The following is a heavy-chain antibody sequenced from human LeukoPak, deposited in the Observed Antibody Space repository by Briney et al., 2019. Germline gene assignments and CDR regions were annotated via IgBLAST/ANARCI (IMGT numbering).Heavy chain of an antibody. CDR2: IYSGGSA. D-gene: IGHD2-21*01. V-gene: IGHV3-66*01. CDR1: GFTFSSYG. Sequence: GGSLRLSCAASGFTFSSYGMHWVRQAPGKGLEWVSVIYSGGSAYYADSVKGRFTISRDNSKNTLYLQMNSLRAEDTAVYHCARGAFRGFDIWGLGTMVTVSS. J-gene: IGHJ3*02. CDR3: ARGAFRGFDI.